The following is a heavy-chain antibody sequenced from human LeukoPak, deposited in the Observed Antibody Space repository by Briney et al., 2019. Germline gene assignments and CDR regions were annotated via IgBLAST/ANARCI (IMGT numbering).Heavy chain of an antibody. CDR3: ARVPRESSGWYAEDY. CDR1: GGSISSYY. J-gene: IGHJ4*02. D-gene: IGHD6-19*01. CDR2: IYYSGST. V-gene: IGHV4-59*01. Sequence: PSETLSLTCTVSGGSISSYYWSWIRQPPGKGLEWIGYIYYSGSTNYNPSLKSRVTISVDTSKNQFSLKLSSVTAADTAVYYCARVPRESSGWYAEDYWGQGTLVTVSS.